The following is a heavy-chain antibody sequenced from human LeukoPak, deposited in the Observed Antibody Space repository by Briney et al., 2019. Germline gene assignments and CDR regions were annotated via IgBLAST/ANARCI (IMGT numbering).Heavy chain of an antibody. Sequence: TGGSLRLSCEASGLSFSSYGLHWVRQAPGKGLEWVAFIRYDGGSNYYADPVKGRFIISRDNSKNTLYLQMNSLKAEDTAVYYCAKGSDSFAYGGQGILVTVSS. CDR3: AKGSDSFAY. CDR1: GLSFSSYG. V-gene: IGHV3-30*02. CDR2: IRYDGGSN. J-gene: IGHJ4*01.